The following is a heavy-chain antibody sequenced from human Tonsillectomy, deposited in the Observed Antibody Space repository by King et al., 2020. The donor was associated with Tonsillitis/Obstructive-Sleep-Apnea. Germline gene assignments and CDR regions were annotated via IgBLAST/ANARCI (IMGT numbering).Heavy chain of an antibody. D-gene: IGHD3-16*01. Sequence: VQLVESGGGLIPPGGSLRLSCAASGFIVRSNYMSWVRQDPGKGLEWVSVIYSGETTFYADSLKGRFTISGDNSKNTLYLQMNSLRADGTAVYYCARSEFGYYYPYMDVWGRGTTVTVSS. CDR1: GFIVRSNY. J-gene: IGHJ6*03. CDR2: IYSGETT. V-gene: IGHV3-53*01. CDR3: ARSEFGYYYPYMDV.